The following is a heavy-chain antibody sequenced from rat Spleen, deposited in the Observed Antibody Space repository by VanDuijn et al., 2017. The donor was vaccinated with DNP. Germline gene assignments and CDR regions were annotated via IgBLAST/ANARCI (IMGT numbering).Heavy chain of an antibody. D-gene: IGHD1-5*01. V-gene: IGHV5S10*01. J-gene: IGHJ3*01. Sequence: EVKLVESGGGLVQPGRSLKLSCAASGFTFSDYNMAWVRQAPKKGLEWVATIIYDGSRTYHRGSVKGRFTISRDNAKSTLYLQMDSLRSEDTATYYCARHEEQPWFAYWGQGTLVTVSS. CDR2: IIYDGSRT. CDR3: ARHEEQPWFAY. CDR1: GFTFSDYN.